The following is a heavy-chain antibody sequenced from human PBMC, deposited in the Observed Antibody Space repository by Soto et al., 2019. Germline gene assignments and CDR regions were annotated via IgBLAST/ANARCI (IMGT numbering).Heavy chain of an antibody. J-gene: IGHJ3*02. V-gene: IGHV1-46*01. CDR1: GYTFTSYY. CDR3: ARESYYYDSSGYLAAFDI. CDR2: INPSGGST. D-gene: IGHD3-22*01. Sequence: QVQLVQSGAEVKKPGASVKVSCKASGYTFTSYYMHWVRQAPGQGLEWMGIINPSGGSTSYAQKFQGRVTMTRDTSTSTVYMELSSLRSEDTAVYYCARESYYYDSSGYLAAFDIWGQGTMVTVSS.